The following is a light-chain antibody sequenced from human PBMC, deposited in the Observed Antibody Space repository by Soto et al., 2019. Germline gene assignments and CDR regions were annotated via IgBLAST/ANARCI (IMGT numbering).Light chain of an antibody. CDR2: AAS. CDR3: LQDYSFPLT. Sequence: VLIPTGGTMSLSRRGMAIVCRSASQSVTSNFLAWYQQKPGQAPRRLIYAASSRATGIPDRFSGSGSGTDFILTISSLQPEDFATYYCLQDYSFPLTFGGGTKVDIK. CDR1: QSVTSNF. J-gene: IGKJ4*01. V-gene: IGKV3-20*01.